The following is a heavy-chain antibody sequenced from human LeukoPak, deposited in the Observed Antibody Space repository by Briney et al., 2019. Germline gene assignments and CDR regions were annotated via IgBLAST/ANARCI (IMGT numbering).Heavy chain of an antibody. J-gene: IGHJ5*02. CDR1: SGSINGFY. CDR2: AAYSGAT. Sequence: SETLSLTCTVSSGSINGFYWSWIRQPPGKRLEWIGYAAYSGATNYNLSFKSRVTISLDTSKTQFSLKLSSVTAADTAFYYCARTVSGYYFNAWGPGTLVTVSS. CDR3: ARTVSGYYFNA. V-gene: IGHV4-59*01. D-gene: IGHD5-12*01.